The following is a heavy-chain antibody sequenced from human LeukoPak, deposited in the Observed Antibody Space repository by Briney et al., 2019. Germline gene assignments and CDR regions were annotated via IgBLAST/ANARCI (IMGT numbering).Heavy chain of an antibody. CDR1: GGTFSSYA. V-gene: IGHV1-69*04. CDR2: IIPILGIA. D-gene: IGHD3-10*01. Sequence: SVKVSCKASGGTFSSYAISWVRQAPGQGLEWMGRIIPILGIANYAPKFQGRVTITADKSTSTAYMELSSLRSEDTAVYYCARLGGSGSCYWGQGTLVTVSS. J-gene: IGHJ4*02. CDR3: ARLGGSGSCY.